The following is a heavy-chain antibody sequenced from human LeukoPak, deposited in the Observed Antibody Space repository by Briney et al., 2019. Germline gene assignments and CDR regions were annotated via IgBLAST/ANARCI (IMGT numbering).Heavy chain of an antibody. CDR2: IYYSGST. D-gene: IGHD3-10*01. CDR3: AGGEEYYYGSGSNYFDY. CDR1: GGSLSSSSYY. J-gene: IGHJ4*02. Sequence: SETLSLTCTVSGGSLSSSSYYWGWIRQPPGKGLEWIGSIYYSGSTYYNPSLKSRVTISVDTSKNQFSLKLSSVTAADTAVYYCAGGEEYYYGSGSNYFDYWGQGTLVTVSS. V-gene: IGHV4-39*07.